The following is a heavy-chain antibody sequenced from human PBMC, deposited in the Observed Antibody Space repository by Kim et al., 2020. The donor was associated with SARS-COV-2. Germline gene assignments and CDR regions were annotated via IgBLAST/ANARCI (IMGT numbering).Heavy chain of an antibody. CDR2: ISSSSSTI. V-gene: IGHV3-48*02. D-gene: IGHD4-17*01. CDR1: GFTFSSYS. CDR3: ARDYGDAYYYYGMDV. Sequence: GGSLRLSCAASGFTFSSYSMNWVRQAPGKGLEWVSYISSSSSTIYYADSVKGRFTISRDNAQNSLYLQMNSLRDEDTAVYYCARDYGDAYYYYGMDVWGQGTTLTVSS. J-gene: IGHJ6*02.